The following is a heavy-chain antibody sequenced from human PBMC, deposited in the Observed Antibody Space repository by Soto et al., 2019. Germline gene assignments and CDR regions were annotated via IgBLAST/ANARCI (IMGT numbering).Heavy chain of an antibody. J-gene: IGHJ4*02. CDR2: INHSGST. CDR3: ARGDYSGSSSPLDY. Sequence: SETLSLTCAVYGGSFSGYYWSWIRQPPGKGLEWIGEINHSGSTNYNPSLKSRVTISVDTSKNQFSLKLSSVTAADTAVYYCARGDYSGSSSPLDYWGQGTLVTVSS. D-gene: IGHD1-26*01. CDR1: GGSFSGYY. V-gene: IGHV4-34*01.